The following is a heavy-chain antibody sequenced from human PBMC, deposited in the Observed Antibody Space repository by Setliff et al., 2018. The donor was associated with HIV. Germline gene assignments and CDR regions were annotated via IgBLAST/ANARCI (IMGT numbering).Heavy chain of an antibody. CDR2: INPKSGDT. J-gene: IGHJ5*02. CDR1: GYTFTSYG. CDR3: ARDLVVVAPYYCFDP. D-gene: IGHD2-15*01. V-gene: IGHV1-18*01. Sequence: GASVKVSCKASGYTFTSYGISWMRQAPGQGLEWMGWINPKSGDTKYAQTFQGRVTMTRDTSTNTAYMEVNSLTSDDTAVYYCARDLVVVAPYYCFDPWGQGTLVTVSS.